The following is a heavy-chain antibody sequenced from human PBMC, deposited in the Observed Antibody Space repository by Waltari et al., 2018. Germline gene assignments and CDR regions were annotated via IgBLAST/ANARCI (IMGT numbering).Heavy chain of an antibody. D-gene: IGHD2-15*01. V-gene: IGHV1-69*12. J-gene: IGHJ3*02. Sequence: QVQLVQSGAEVKKPGSSVKVSCKASGGTFSSYAISWVRQAPGQGLEWMGGIIPIFGTANYEQKFQGRVTITADESTSTAYMELSSLRSEDTAVYYCAREVAGYCSGGSRWGGAFDIWGQWTMVTVSS. CDR2: IIPIFGTA. CDR3: AREVAGYCSGGSRWGGAFDI. CDR1: GGTFSSYA.